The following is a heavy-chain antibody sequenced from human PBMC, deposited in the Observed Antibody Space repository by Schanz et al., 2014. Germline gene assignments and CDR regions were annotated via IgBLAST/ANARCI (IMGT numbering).Heavy chain of an antibody. CDR2: FIVDSGNT. CDR3: ARDSRPNYDFLTAYYSIDY. CDR1: GFDFNSYS. J-gene: IGHJ4*02. V-gene: IGHV3-48*04. Sequence: EVRLVESGGGLVQPGGSLRLSCEASGFDFNSYSMNWVRQVPGKGLEWVSGFIVDSGNTYYAGSVKGRFSISRDNAKNTLYLQMNSLRAEDTAVYYCARDSRPNYDFLTAYYSIDYWGQGTLVTVSS. D-gene: IGHD3-9*01.